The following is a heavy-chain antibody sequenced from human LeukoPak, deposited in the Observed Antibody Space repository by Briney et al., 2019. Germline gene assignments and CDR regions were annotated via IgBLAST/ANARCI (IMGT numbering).Heavy chain of an antibody. CDR2: ISSSGSTI. Sequence: GGSLRLSCVVSGFIVSSNYMSWVRQAPGKGLEWVSYISSSGSTIYYADSVKGRFTISRDNAKNSLYLQMNSLRAEDTAVYYCARASITMVRGELVYYFDFWGQGTLVTVSS. CDR3: ARASITMVRGELVYYFDF. CDR1: GFIVSSNY. V-gene: IGHV3-11*04. J-gene: IGHJ4*02. D-gene: IGHD3-10*01.